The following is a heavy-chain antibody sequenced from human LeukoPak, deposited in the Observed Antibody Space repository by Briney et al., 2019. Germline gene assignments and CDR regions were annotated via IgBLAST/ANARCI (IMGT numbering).Heavy chain of an antibody. Sequence: GGSLRLSCAASGFTFSSYSMNWVRQAPGKGLEWVSSISSSSSYIYYADSVKGRFTISRDNAKNSLYLQMNSLRAEDTAVYYCARLPFNYGDYVEGVDYWGQGTLVTVSS. J-gene: IGHJ4*02. CDR1: GFTFSSYS. CDR2: ISSSSSYI. D-gene: IGHD4-17*01. V-gene: IGHV3-21*01. CDR3: ARLPFNYGDYVEGVDY.